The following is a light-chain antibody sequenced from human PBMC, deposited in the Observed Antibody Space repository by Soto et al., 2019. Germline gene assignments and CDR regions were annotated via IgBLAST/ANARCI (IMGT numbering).Light chain of an antibody. J-gene: IGKJ4*02. CDR1: QGISNW. V-gene: IGKV1-12*01. CDR2: TGS. Sequence: DIQMTQSPSSVSASVGDRVSITCRASQGISNWLAWYQQKPGRAPKLLIYTGSSLQSGVPSRFSGTRYETDLTLTMSSQQPEDVAAYYCQKANGLHLTCGGGTKVEIK. CDR3: QKANGLHLT.